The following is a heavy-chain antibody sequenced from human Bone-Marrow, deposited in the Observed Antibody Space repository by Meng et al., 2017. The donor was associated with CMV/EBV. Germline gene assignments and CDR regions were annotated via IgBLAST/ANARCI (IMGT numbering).Heavy chain of an antibody. CDR2: IGTAGDT. CDR3: ARDGHCSSTSCYGDWYFDL. D-gene: IGHD2-2*01. V-gene: IGHV3-13*03. Sequence: GESLKISCAACGFTFSSYDMHWVRQATGKGLEWVSAIGTAGDTYYPGSVKGQFTISRENAKNSLYLQMNSLRAGDTAVYYCARDGHCSSTSCYGDWYFDLWGRGTLVTVSS. J-gene: IGHJ2*01. CDR1: GFTFSSYD.